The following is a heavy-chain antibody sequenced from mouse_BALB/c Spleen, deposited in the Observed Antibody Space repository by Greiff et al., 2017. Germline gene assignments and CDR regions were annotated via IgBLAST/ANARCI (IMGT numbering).Heavy chain of an antibody. CDR2: ISSGGST. CDR1: GFTFSSFG. CDR3: ARGGDGYYFDY. D-gene: IGHD2-3*01. V-gene: IGHV5-6-5*01. J-gene: IGHJ2*01. Sequence: EVQRVESGGGLVQPGGSRKLSCAASGFTFSSFGMHWVRQAPEKGLEWVASISSGGSTYYPDSVKGRFTISRDNARNILYLQMSSLRSEDTAMYYCARGGDGYYFDYWGQGTTLTVSS.